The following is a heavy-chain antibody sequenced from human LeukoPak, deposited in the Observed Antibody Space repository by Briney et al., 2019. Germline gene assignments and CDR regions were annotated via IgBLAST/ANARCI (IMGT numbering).Heavy chain of an antibody. Sequence: GGSLRLSCAASGFTFDDYAMHWVRQAPGKGLEWVSGISWNSGSIGYADSVKGRFTISRDNAKNSLYLQMNSLRAEDTALYYCAKDTLDWGQGTLVTVPS. V-gene: IGHV3-9*01. J-gene: IGHJ4*02. CDR1: GFTFDDYA. CDR3: AKDTLD. CDR2: ISWNSGSI.